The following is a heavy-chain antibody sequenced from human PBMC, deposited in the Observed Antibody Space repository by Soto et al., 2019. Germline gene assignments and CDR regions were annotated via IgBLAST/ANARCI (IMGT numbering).Heavy chain of an antibody. J-gene: IGHJ5*02. CDR3: FTDRTNSPVDP. V-gene: IGHV3-15*01. Sequence: GGSLRLSCAASGFTFSNAWMSWVRQAPGKGLEWLGRIKSKTDGGTTDYAAPVKGRFTISRDDSTNTLYLQMHSLKTEETAVYYCFTDRTNSPVDPWGQGTLVTVSS. CDR1: GFTFSNAW. D-gene: IGHD5-18*01. CDR2: IKSKTDGGTT.